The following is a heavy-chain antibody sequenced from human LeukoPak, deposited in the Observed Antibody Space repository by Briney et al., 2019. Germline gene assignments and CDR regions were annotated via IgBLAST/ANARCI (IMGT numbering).Heavy chain of an antibody. CDR2: INHSGST. V-gene: IGHV4-34*01. Sequence: PSETLSLTCAVYGGSFSGYYWSWIRQPPGKGLEWIGEINHSGSTNYNPSLKSRVTISVDTSKNQFSLKLSSVTAADTAVYYCARADYGGNALDYWGQGTLVTVS. CDR1: GGSFSGYY. CDR3: ARADYGGNALDY. J-gene: IGHJ4*02. D-gene: IGHD4-23*01.